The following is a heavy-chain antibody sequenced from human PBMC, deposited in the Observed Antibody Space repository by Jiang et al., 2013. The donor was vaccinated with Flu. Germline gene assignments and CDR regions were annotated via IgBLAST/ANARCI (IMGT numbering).Heavy chain of an antibody. CDR1: GFTFTTHG. V-gene: IGHV3-30*02. CDR2: VRNDGSNK. CDR3: ARAYYYDSSLNDGFDI. D-gene: IGHD3-22*01. Sequence: RPGGSLRLSCAASGFTFTTHGMHWVRQTPGKGLEWVAYVRNDGSNKYYSDSVKGRFTISRDNSKNTLFLQMHSLRAEDTAVYYCARAYYYDSSLNDGFDIWGQGTMVTVSS. J-gene: IGHJ3*02.